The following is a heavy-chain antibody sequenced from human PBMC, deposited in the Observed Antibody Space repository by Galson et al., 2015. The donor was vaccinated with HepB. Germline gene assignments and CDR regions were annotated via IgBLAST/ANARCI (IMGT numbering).Heavy chain of an antibody. CDR1: GFTFSSYA. J-gene: IGHJ4*02. V-gene: IGHV3-30-3*01. Sequence: SLRLSCAASGFTFSSYAMHWVRQAPGKGLEWVAVISYDGSNKYYADSVKGRFTISRDNSKNTLYLQMNSLRAEDTAVYYCARDPDYYDSSGYPDYWGQGTLVTVSS. CDR2: ISYDGSNK. D-gene: IGHD3-22*01. CDR3: ARDPDYYDSSGYPDY.